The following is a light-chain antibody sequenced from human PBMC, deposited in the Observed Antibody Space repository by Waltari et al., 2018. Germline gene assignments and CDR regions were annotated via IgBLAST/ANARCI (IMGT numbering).Light chain of an antibody. V-gene: IGKV4-1*01. CDR3: QQYYSTPPYT. CDR2: WAS. J-gene: IGKJ2*01. Sequence: DIVMTQSPDSLAVSLGERATINCKSSQSVLYSSNNKNYLAWYQQKPGTPPKLLIYWASTRESGVPDRFSGSGSGTDFTLTISSLQAEDVAVYYCQQYYSTPPYTFGQGTKLEIK. CDR1: QSVLYSSNNKNY.